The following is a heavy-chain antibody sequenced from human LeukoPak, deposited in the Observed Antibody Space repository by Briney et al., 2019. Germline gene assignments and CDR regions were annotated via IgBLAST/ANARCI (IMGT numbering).Heavy chain of an antibody. V-gene: IGHV3-7*01. D-gene: IGHD1-26*01. CDR1: GGSISSYY. CDR3: ARDKIVGATHFDY. CDR2: IKQDGGEI. Sequence: PSETLSLTCTVSGGSISSYYWSWVRQAPGKGPEWVANIKQDGGEIYYVDSVKGRFTISRDNAKSSLYLQMNSLTAEDTAVYYCARDKIVGATHFDYWGQGSLVTVSS. J-gene: IGHJ4*02.